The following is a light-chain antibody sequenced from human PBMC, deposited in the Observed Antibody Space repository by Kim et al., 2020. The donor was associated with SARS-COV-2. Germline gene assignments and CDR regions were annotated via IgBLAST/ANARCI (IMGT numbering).Light chain of an antibody. CDR2: AVS. Sequence: SASVRDGFTVTCLASQAIMNYVAWYQQKPGIIPKLLIHAVSTLRSGVPSLFSGGGSRSDFTLTIRGLQTEDVATYYCQTYDTVPYNFGQGTKLEFK. CDR3: QTYDTVPYN. CDR1: QAIMNY. V-gene: IGKV1-27*01. J-gene: IGKJ2*01.